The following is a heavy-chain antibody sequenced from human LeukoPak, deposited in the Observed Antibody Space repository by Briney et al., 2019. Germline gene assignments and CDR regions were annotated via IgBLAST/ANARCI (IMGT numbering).Heavy chain of an antibody. CDR1: GFSLSRYW. V-gene: IGHV3-74*01. Sequence: PGGSPRLSCTASGFSLSRYWMHWVRQAPGQGLVWVSRISRDGTSTSYADSVKGRFTISRDNAKNTLYLQMNSLRAEDTAAYYCASNTAVTDDGPYYFDSWGQGTLVTVSS. CDR3: ASNTAVTDDGPYYFDS. CDR2: ISRDGTST. J-gene: IGHJ4*02. D-gene: IGHD6-19*01.